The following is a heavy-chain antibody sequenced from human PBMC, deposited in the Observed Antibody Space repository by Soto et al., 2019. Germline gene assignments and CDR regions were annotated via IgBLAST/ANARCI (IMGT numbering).Heavy chain of an antibody. J-gene: IGHJ6*03. Sequence: GGSLRLSCAASGFTFDDYAMHWVRQAPGKGLEWVSGISWNSGSIGYADSVKGRFTISRDNAKNSLYLQMNSLRAEDTALYYCAKLGEAGTDYYYYMDVWGKGTTVTVSS. D-gene: IGHD6-13*01. CDR1: GFTFDDYA. CDR3: AKLGEAGTDYYYYMDV. CDR2: ISWNSGSI. V-gene: IGHV3-9*01.